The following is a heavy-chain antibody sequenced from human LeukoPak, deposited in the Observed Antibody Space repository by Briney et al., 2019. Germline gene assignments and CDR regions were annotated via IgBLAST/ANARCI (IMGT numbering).Heavy chain of an antibody. CDR2: IYHSGST. J-gene: IGHJ4*02. V-gene: IGHV4-38-2*01. CDR3: ARGVVVPAAIDY. Sequence: KPSETLSLTCAVSGYSISSGYYWGWIRQLPGKGLEWIGSIYHSGSTYYNPSLKSRVTISVDTSKNPFSLKLSSVTAADTAVYYCARGVVVPAAIDYWGQGTLVTVSS. CDR1: GYSISSGYY. D-gene: IGHD2-2*01.